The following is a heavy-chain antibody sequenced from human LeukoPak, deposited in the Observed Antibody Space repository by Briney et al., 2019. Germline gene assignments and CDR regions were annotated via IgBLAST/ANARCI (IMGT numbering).Heavy chain of an antibody. CDR2: ISYNSDTI. CDR3: AKDYCGGDCYSGWYFDL. Sequence: LGRSLRLSCAASGFTFDDYAMHWVRQAPGKGLEWVSGISYNSDTIAYADSVKGRFTISRDNAKNSLYLQMNSLRAEDTALYYCAKDYCGGDCYSGWYFDLWGRGTLVTVSS. D-gene: IGHD2-21*02. V-gene: IGHV3-9*01. CDR1: GFTFDDYA. J-gene: IGHJ2*01.